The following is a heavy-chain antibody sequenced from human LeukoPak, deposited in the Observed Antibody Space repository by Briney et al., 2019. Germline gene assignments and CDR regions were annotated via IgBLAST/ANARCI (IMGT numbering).Heavy chain of an antibody. J-gene: IGHJ3*02. D-gene: IGHD6-13*01. Sequence: SVKVSCKASGGTFSSYAISWVRQAPGQGLEWMGGIIPIFGTANYAQKFQGRVTITADESTSTAYMELSSLRSEDTAVYYCARPDTNSSSWYGAYAFDIWGQGTMVTVSS. CDR1: GGTFSSYA. CDR3: ARPDTNSSSWYGAYAFDI. V-gene: IGHV1-69*13. CDR2: IIPIFGTA.